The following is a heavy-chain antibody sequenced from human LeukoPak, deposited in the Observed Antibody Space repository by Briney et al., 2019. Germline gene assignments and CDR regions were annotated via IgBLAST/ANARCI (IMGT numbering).Heavy chain of an antibody. J-gene: IGHJ4*02. CDR1: GYTFTGYY. D-gene: IGHD5-18*01. V-gene: IGHV1-2*02. CDR3: ARALPLSDTAMDLDY. Sequence: PSVKVSCKASGYTFTGYYMNWVRQAPGQRLEWMGWINPNSGGTNYAQKFQGRVTMTRDTSISTAYMELSRLRSDDTAVYYCARALPLSDTAMDLDYWGQGTLVTVSS. CDR2: INPNSGGT.